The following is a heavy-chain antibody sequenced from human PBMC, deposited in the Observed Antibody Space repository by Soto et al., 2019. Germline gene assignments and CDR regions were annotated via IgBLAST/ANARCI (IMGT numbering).Heavy chain of an antibody. CDR1: GGSISSYY. Sequence: QVQLQESGPGLVKPSETLSLTCTVSGGSISSYYWSWIRQPPGEGLEWIGFIFYSGSTSYNPSLKSRVTISIDTSEDQFSLKLNSVTAADTSVYYCASMIGDPVLSFDSWGQGTRVAVSS. CDR2: IFYSGST. D-gene: IGHD3-10*02. CDR3: ASMIGDPVLSFDS. V-gene: IGHV4-59*01. J-gene: IGHJ5*01.